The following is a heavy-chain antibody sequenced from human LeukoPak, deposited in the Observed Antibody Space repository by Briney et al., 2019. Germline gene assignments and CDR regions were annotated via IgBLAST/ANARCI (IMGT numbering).Heavy chain of an antibody. CDR2: INHSGST. D-gene: IGHD1-1*01. CDR1: GDSLSDYY. CDR3: ARERASNNYYNWFDP. Sequence: SETLSLTCAVYGDSLSDYYWSWIRQPPGEALGWIGEINHSGSTNYNRSLKRRVTMSVNTSVRQVFLRLSPGTAADTPVYYCARERASNNYYNWFDPWGQGPQVTVSS. J-gene: IGHJ5*02. V-gene: IGHV4-34*01.